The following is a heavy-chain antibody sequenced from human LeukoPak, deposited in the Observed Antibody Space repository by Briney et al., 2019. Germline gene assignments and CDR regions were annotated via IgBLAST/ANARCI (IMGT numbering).Heavy chain of an antibody. V-gene: IGHV3-23*01. J-gene: IGHJ6*03. CDR1: GFSFSSYA. CDR2: ISGSDGST. D-gene: IGHD2-15*01. CDR3: ARGDEVVAADYYYYMDV. Sequence: GGSLRLSCAASGFSFSSYAMSWVRQAPGKGLEWVSGISGSDGSTYYGDSVKGRFTISRDNAKNSLYLQMNSLRAEDTAVYYCARGDEVVAADYYYYMDVWGKGTTVTISS.